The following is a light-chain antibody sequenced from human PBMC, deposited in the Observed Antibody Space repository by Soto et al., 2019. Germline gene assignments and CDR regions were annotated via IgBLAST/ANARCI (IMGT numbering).Light chain of an antibody. CDR1: TSDVGGYNF. CDR2: EVS. Sequence: QSALTQPASVSGSPGQSITISCTGTTSDVGGYNFVSWYQLHPGKAPKLMIFEVSNRPSGVSNRFSGSKSGNTASLTISGLQAEDEAHYYCSSYTSSGTRVFGTGTKVTVL. V-gene: IGLV2-14*01. J-gene: IGLJ1*01. CDR3: SSYTSSGTRV.